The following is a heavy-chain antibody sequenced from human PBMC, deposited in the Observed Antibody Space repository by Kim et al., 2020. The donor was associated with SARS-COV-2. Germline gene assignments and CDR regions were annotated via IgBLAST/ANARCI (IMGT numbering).Heavy chain of an antibody. CDR2: ISSSGSTI. CDR3: ARPVYSYRWGAFDI. D-gene: IGHD5-18*01. CDR1: GFTFSDYY. V-gene: IGHV3-11*04. J-gene: IGHJ3*02. Sequence: GGSLRLSCAASGFTFSDYYMSWIRQAPGKGLEWVSYISSSGSTIYYADSVKGRFTISRDNAKNSLYLQMNSLRAEDTAVYYCARPVYSYRWGAFDIWGQGTMVTVSS.